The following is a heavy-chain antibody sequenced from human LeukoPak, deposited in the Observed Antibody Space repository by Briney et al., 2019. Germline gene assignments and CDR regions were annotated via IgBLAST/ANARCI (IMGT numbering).Heavy chain of an antibody. Sequence: GGSLRLSCAASGFTFDDYAMHWVRQAPGKGLEWASGISWNSGSIGYADSVKGRFTISRDNAKNSLYLQMNSLRVEDTALYYCAKDDTAMARGGFDYWGQGTLVTVSS. CDR1: GFTFDDYA. D-gene: IGHD5-18*01. CDR3: AKDDTAMARGGFDY. CDR2: ISWNSGSI. V-gene: IGHV3-9*01. J-gene: IGHJ4*02.